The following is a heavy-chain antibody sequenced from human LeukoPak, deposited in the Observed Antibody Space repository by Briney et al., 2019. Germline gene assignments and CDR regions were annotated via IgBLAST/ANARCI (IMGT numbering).Heavy chain of an antibody. V-gene: IGHV1-18*01. CDR1: GYTFTSYG. J-gene: IGHJ4*02. Sequence: GASVKVSCKASGYTFTSYGISWVRQAPGQGLEWMGWISAYNGNTNYAQKLQGRVTMTTDTSTSTAYMELRSLRSDDTAVYYCARELRYFDWLALGYWGQGTLVTVSS. CDR2: ISAYNGNT. CDR3: ARELRYFDWLALGY. D-gene: IGHD3-9*01.